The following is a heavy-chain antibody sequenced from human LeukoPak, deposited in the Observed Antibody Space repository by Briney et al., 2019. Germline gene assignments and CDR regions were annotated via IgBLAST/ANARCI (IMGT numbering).Heavy chain of an antibody. CDR1: GYTFTGYY. CDR2: INPNSGGT. CDR3: ATSSYDFWGGTPRSPDY. J-gene: IGHJ4*02. D-gene: IGHD3-3*01. V-gene: IGHV1-2*02. Sequence: ASVKVSCKASGYTFTGYYMHWVRQAPGQGLEWMGWINPNSGGTNYAQKFQGRVTMTRDTSISTAYMELSRLRSDDTAVYYCATSSYDFWGGTPRSPDYWGQGTLVTVSS.